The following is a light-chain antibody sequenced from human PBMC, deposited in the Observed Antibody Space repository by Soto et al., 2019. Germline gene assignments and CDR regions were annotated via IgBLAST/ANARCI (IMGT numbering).Light chain of an antibody. V-gene: IGLV2-14*01. J-gene: IGLJ1*01. Sequence: QSVLTQPASVSESPGQSITISCAGTSSDVGAYKYVSWYQQNPGKAPQLIIYEVSSRPSGVSNRFSGSKSGNTASLTISGLQAEDEADYYCSSFTSATTLYVFGSGTKVTVL. CDR3: SSFTSATTLYV. CDR2: EVS. CDR1: SSDVGAYKY.